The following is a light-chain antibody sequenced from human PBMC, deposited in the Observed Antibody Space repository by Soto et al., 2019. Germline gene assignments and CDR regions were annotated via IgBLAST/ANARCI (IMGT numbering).Light chain of an antibody. CDR2: EVS. CDR3: AAWDDSLNGPV. V-gene: IGLV2-14*01. Sequence: QSALTQPASVSGSPGQSITISCTGTSSDVGSYNFVSWYQQHPGKAPKLMIYEVSNRPSGVPDRFSGSKSGTSASLAISGLQSEDEADYYCAAWDDSLNGPVFGGGTKLTVL. CDR1: SSDVGSYNF. J-gene: IGLJ3*02.